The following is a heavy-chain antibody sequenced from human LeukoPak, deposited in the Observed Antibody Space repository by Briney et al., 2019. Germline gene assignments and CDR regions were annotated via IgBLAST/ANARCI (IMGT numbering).Heavy chain of an antibody. D-gene: IGHD2-2*01. CDR2: ISAYNGNT. V-gene: IGHV1-18*01. Sequence: ASVKVSCKASGYTFTSYGITWVRQAPGQGLEWMGRISAYNGNTNYAQQLQGRVTMTTDTSTSTAYMELRSLRSDDTAVFYCVRESYRLGVVPAALDYWGQGTLVTVSS. J-gene: IGHJ4*02. CDR3: VRESYRLGVVPAALDY. CDR1: GYTFTSYG.